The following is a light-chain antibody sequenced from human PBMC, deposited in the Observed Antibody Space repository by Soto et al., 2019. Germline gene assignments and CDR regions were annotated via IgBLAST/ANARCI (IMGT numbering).Light chain of an antibody. J-gene: IGLJ1*01. V-gene: IGLV2-18*02. CDR1: GSDIGTYNR. CDR3: SSYTSSSTYV. Sequence: QSVLTQPPPVSGSPGQSVAISCTGTGSDIGTYNRVSWYQQPPGTAPKLIIYDVSDRPSGVPDRFSGSKSGNTASLTISGLQAEDEADYYCSSYTSSSTYVFGTGAKVTVL. CDR2: DVS.